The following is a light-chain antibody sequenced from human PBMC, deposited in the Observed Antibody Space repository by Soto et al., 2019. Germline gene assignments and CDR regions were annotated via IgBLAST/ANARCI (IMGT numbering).Light chain of an antibody. J-gene: IGLJ1*01. CDR1: SSDIGASNF. Sequence: QSVLAQPASVSGSPGQSITGSCTGTSSDIGASNFVSWYQHLPGRAPKVIIYEATNRPSGVSDRFSGSKAGNTASLTISGLQADDEAEYFCLSYKTDNTFVFGTGTKVPS. CDR3: LSYKTDNTFV. CDR2: EAT. V-gene: IGLV2-14*01.